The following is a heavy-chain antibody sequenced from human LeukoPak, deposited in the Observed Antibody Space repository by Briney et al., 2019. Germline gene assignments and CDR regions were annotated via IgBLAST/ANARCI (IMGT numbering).Heavy chain of an antibody. D-gene: IGHD3-22*01. CDR2: IYSDGTT. CDR1: EITVSSNY. J-gene: IGHJ6*02. CDR3: ARIITWRMDV. V-gene: IGHV3-53*04. Sequence: PGGSLRLSCAASEITVSSNYMSWVRQAPGKGLEWVSVIYSDGTTYYADSVKGRFIISRPNSKNTLYLQMNSLRDEDTAVYYCARIITWRMDVWGQGTTVIVSS.